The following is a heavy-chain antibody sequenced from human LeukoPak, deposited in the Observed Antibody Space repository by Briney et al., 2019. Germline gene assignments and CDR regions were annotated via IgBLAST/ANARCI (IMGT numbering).Heavy chain of an antibody. CDR1: GGSISSGSYY. Sequence: PSETLSLTCTVSGGSISSGSYYWSWIRQPAGKGLEWIGRIYASGSTNYNPSVKSRVTMSVDTSKNQFSLKLRSVTAADTAAYYCARDPGYYGSGSRGAFDYWGQGTLVTVSS. J-gene: IGHJ4*02. V-gene: IGHV4-61*02. CDR3: ARDPGYYGSGSRGAFDY. D-gene: IGHD3-10*01. CDR2: IYASGST.